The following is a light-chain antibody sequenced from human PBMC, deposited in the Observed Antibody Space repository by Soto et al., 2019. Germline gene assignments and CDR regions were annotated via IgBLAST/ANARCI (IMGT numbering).Light chain of an antibody. CDR1: SYDVGGHNY. CDR2: DVS. CDR3: SSYASSSTVV. J-gene: IGLJ2*01. Sequence: QSALTQPASVSGSPGQSITISCTGTSYDVGGHNYVSWYQQHPGKAPKLIIYDVSNRPSGVSNRFSGSKSGNTASLTISGLQAEDEADYYCSSYASSSTVVFGGGTKLTVL. V-gene: IGLV2-14*01.